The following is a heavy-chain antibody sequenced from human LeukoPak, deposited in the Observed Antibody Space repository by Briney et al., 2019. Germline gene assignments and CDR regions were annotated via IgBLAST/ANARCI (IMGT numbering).Heavy chain of an antibody. D-gene: IGHD3-10*01. CDR1: GFTFSGSA. J-gene: IGHJ4*02. CDR3: TGNYYGSGSYADFDY. V-gene: IGHV3-73*01. Sequence: GGSLRLSCAASGFTFSGSALHWFRQASGKGLEWVGRIRSTANGYATAYAVSVKGRFTISRDDSKNTAYLQMDSLKTEDTAVYYCTGNYYGSGSYADFDYWGQGTLVTVSS. CDR2: IRSTANGYAT.